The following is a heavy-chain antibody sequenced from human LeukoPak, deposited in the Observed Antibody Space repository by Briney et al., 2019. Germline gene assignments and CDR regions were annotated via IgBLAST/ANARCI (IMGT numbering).Heavy chain of an antibody. Sequence: GGSLRLSCAASGFTFSNAWMSWVRQAPGKGLEWVGRIKSKTDDGTTDYAAPVKGRFTISRDDSKNTLYLQMNSLKTEDTAVYYCTTGALNAFDYWGQGTLVTVSS. CDR3: TTGALNAFDY. V-gene: IGHV3-15*01. J-gene: IGHJ4*02. CDR1: GFTFSNAW. CDR2: IKSKTDDGTT.